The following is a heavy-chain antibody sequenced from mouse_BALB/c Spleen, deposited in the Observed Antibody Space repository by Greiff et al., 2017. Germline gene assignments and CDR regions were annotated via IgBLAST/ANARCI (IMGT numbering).Heavy chain of an antibody. D-gene: IGHD1-1*01. Sequence: VKLQESGAELARPGASVKMSCKASGYTFTSYTMHWVKQRPGQGLEWIGYINPSSGYTNYNQKFKVKATLTADKSSSTAYMQLSSLTSEDSAVYYCARASLRPKAMDYWGQGTSVTVSS. CDR2: INPSSGYT. J-gene: IGHJ4*01. V-gene: IGHV1-4*01. CDR3: ARASLRPKAMDY. CDR1: GYTFTSYT.